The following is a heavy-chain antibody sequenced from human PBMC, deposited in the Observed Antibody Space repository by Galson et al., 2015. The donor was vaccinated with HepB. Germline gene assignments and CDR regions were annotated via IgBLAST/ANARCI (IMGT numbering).Heavy chain of an antibody. D-gene: IGHD4-17*01. CDR1: GGSISSSNW. CDR3: ASLPGDYDAFDI. CDR2: IYHSGST. V-gene: IGHV4-4*02. Sequence: ETLSLTCAVSGGSISSSNWWSWVRQPPGKGLEWIGEIYHSGSTNYNPSLKSRVTISVDKSKNQFSLKLSSVTAADTAVYYCASLPGDYDAFDIWGQGTMVTVSS. J-gene: IGHJ3*02.